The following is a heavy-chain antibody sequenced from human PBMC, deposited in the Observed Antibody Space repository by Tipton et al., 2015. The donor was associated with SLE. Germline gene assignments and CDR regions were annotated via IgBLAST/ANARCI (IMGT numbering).Heavy chain of an antibody. CDR3: ARGYRPLDY. Sequence: TLSLTCTVSGGSISSSSYYWGWIRQPPGKGLEWIGEINHSGSTNYNPSLKSRVTISVDTSKNQFSLKLSSVTAADTAVYYCARGYRPLDYWGQGTLVTVSS. J-gene: IGHJ4*02. CDR2: INHSGST. CDR1: GGSISSSSYY. V-gene: IGHV4-39*07. D-gene: IGHD5-18*01.